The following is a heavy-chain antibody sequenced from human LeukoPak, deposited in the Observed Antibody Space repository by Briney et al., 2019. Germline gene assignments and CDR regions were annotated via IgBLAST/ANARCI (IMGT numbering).Heavy chain of an antibody. V-gene: IGHV3-66*01. Sequence: GGSLRLSCAASGFTVSGNYMSWVRQAPGKGLEWVSLLYSGGSTYYADSVKGRFSISRDNSKNTLYLQMNSLRAEDTAVYYCARDPPGPAARYYYYGMDVWGQGTTVTVSS. D-gene: IGHD2-2*01. CDR3: ARDPPGPAARYYYYGMDV. CDR1: GFTVSGNY. CDR2: LYSGGST. J-gene: IGHJ6*02.